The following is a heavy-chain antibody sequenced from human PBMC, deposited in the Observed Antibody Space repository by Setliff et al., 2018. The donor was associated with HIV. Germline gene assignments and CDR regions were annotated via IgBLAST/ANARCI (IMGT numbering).Heavy chain of an antibody. V-gene: IGHV1-46*01. CDR3: ARAGVVVAATSYYYGMDV. CDR2: INPSGGST. D-gene: IGHD2-15*01. Sequence: ASVKVSCKASGYTFTSYDMHWVRQAPGQGLEWMGIINPSGGSTSYAQKFQGRVTMTRDTSTSTVYMELSSLRSEDTAVYYCARAGVVVAATSYYYGMDVWGQGTTVTVSS. J-gene: IGHJ6*02. CDR1: GYTFTSYD.